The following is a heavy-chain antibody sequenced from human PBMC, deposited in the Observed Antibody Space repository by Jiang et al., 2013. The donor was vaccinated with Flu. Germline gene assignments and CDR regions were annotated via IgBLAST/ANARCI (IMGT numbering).Heavy chain of an antibody. CDR2: TGTTGDK. J-gene: IGHJ6*02. CDR3: AREFRLQSRPGPGDYGMDV. D-gene: IGHD5-24*01. CDR1: GFTFSIYD. V-gene: IGHV3-13*01. Sequence: QLVESGGGLVQPGGSLRLSCAASGFTFSIYDMHWVRQVTGKGLEWVSGTGTTGDKYYPDSVKGRFTISRDDAKNSLYLQMNSLTTEDTAVYYCAREFRLQSRPGPGDYGMDVWGQGTTVTVSS.